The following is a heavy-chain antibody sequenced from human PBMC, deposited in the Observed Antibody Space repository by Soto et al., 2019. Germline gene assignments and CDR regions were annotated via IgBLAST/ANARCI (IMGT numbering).Heavy chain of an antibody. V-gene: IGHV4-31*02. J-gene: IGHJ4*02. CDR2: IYYSGST. D-gene: IGHD1-1*01. CDR3: ARVVGLAGTYFDY. Sequence: SETLSLTCSVSGGSISSGGYYWSWIRQHPGKGLEWIGYIYYSGSTYYNPSLKSRVTISVDTSTNQFSLKLSSVTAADTAVYYCARVVGLAGTYFDYWGQGTLVTVSS. CDR1: GGSISSGGYY.